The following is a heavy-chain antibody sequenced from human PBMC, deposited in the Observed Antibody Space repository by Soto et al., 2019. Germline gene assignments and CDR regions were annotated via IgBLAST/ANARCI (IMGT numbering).Heavy chain of an antibody. CDR1: GGTFSSYA. D-gene: IGHD5-12*01. CDR3: ARYGYSGYDSYYFDY. Sequence: QVQLVQSGAEVKKPGSSVKDSCKASGGTFSSYAISWVRQAPGQGLEWMGGIIPIFGTANYAQKFQGRVTITADESTSTAYMELSSLRSEDTAVYYCARYGYSGYDSYYFDYWGQGTLVTVSS. CDR2: IIPIFGTA. V-gene: IGHV1-69*01. J-gene: IGHJ4*02.